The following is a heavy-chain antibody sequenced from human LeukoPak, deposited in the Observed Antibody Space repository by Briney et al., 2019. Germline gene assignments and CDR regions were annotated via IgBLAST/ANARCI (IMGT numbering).Heavy chain of an antibody. CDR3: AKDLAWEPYPYYYYYMDV. J-gene: IGHJ6*03. CDR1: GGTFSSYD. Sequence: ASVKVSCKASGGTFSSYDISWVRQAPGQGLEWMGGIMPISGTANYAQKFQGRVTITADKPTNTAYMELSSLRSEDTAVYYCAKDLAWEPYPYYYYYMDVWGKGTTVTISS. CDR2: IMPISGTA. V-gene: IGHV1-69*06. D-gene: IGHD1-26*01.